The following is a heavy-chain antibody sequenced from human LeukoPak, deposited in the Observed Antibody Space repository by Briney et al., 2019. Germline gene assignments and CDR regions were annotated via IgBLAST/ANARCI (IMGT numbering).Heavy chain of an antibody. CDR3: AKDFSSDSSGYQWGYDY. V-gene: IGHV3-23*01. Sequence: LPGGSLRLSCAASGFTFSSYAMSWVRQAPGKGLEWVSAISGSGGSTYYADSVKGRFTISRDNSKNTLYLQMNSLRAEDTAVYYCAKDFSSDSSGYQWGYDYWGQGTLVTVSS. D-gene: IGHD3-22*01. CDR1: GFTFSSYA. J-gene: IGHJ4*02. CDR2: ISGSGGST.